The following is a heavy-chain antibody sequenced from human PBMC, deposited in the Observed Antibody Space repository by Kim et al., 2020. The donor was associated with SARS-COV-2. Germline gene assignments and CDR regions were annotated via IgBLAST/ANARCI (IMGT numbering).Heavy chain of an antibody. Sequence: DSLKGRFTITRDNPKNALYLQMNSLGAEDTAVYYCASHTPRNSGSYQFDSWGQGTLVTVSS. J-gene: IGHJ4*02. CDR3: ASHTPRNSGSYQFDS. V-gene: IGHV3-23*01. D-gene: IGHD1-26*01.